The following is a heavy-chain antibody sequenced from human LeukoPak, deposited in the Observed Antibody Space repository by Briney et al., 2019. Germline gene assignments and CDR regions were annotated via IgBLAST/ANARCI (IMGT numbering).Heavy chain of an antibody. CDR3: ARYYYDSSGYDY. CDR2: MNPNSGNT. D-gene: IGHD3-22*01. Sequence: ASVKVSCKASGYTFTSYDINWVRQATGQGLEWMGWMNPNSGNTGYAQKFQGRVTMTRNTSIGTAYMELSSLRSEDTAVYYCARYYYDSSGYDYWGQGTLVTVSS. J-gene: IGHJ4*02. V-gene: IGHV1-8*01. CDR1: GYTFTSYD.